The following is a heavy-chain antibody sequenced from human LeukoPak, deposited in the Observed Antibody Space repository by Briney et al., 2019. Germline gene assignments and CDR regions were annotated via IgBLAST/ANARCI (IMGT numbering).Heavy chain of an antibody. V-gene: IGHV3-30*04. J-gene: IGHJ4*02. D-gene: IGHD3-9*01. CDR3: AGRYYDILTGGREGFDY. Sequence: GGSLRLSCAASGFTFSSYAMHWVRQAPGKGLEWVAVISYDGSNKYYADSVKGRFTISRDNAKNTLYLQMNSLRAEDTAVYYCAGRYYDILTGGREGFDYWGQGALVTVSS. CDR2: ISYDGSNK. CDR1: GFTFSSYA.